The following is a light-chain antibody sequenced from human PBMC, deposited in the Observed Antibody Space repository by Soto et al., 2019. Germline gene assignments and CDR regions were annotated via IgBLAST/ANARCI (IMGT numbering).Light chain of an antibody. Sequence: EIVMTQSPDSLAGSLSERPTINCKSSQSVLYSSNNKNYLAWYKQKPGQPPKLLIYWASTRESGVPDRFSGSGSGTDFTLTISSLQAEDVAVYYCQQYYSTPWTFGQGTKVDIK. CDR1: QSVLYSSNNKNY. J-gene: IGKJ1*01. V-gene: IGKV4-1*01. CDR3: QQYYSTPWT. CDR2: WAS.